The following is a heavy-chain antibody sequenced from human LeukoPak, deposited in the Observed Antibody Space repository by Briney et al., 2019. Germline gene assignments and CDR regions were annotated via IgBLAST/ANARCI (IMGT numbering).Heavy chain of an antibody. Sequence: GGSLRLSCAASGFTVSSNYMSWVRQAPGKGLEWVSVIYSGGSAYYADSVKGRFTISRDNSKNTLYLQMNSLRAEDTAVYYCAKEYCSGGSCYLIDYWGQGTLVTVSS. CDR1: GFTVSSNY. V-gene: IGHV3-53*05. CDR3: AKEYCSGGSCYLIDY. J-gene: IGHJ4*02. CDR2: IYSGGSA. D-gene: IGHD2-15*01.